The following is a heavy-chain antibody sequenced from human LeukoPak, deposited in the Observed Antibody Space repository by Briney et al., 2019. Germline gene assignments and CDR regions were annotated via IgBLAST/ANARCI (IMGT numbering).Heavy chain of an antibody. Sequence: GRSLRLSCAASGFTFSSYGMHWVRQAPGKGLEWVSSISSSSSYIYYADSVKGRFTISRDNAKNSLYLQMNSLRAEDTAVYYCARRGSPDYWGQGTLVTVSS. D-gene: IGHD2-15*01. CDR2: ISSSSSYI. CDR3: ARRGSPDY. J-gene: IGHJ4*02. CDR1: GFTFSSYG. V-gene: IGHV3-21*01.